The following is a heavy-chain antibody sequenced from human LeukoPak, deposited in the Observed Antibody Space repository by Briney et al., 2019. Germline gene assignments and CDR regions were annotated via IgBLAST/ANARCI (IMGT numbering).Heavy chain of an antibody. V-gene: IGHV4-38-2*01. CDR1: GYSISSGYY. CDR2: IYHSGST. Sequence: SETLSLTCAVSGYSISSGYYWGWIRQPPGKGLEWIGSIYHSGSTYYNPSLNSRDNISVDTSKNQFSLKLSSVTAADTAVYYCARVIGSSSSFLYYYYYMDVWGKGTTVTVSS. D-gene: IGHD6-6*01. CDR3: ARVIGSSSSFLYYYYYMDV. J-gene: IGHJ6*03.